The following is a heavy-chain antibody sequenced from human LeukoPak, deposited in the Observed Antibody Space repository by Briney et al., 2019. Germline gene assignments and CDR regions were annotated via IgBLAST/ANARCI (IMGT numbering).Heavy chain of an antibody. CDR2: INPNSGGT. J-gene: IGHJ4*02. CDR1: GGTFSSYA. D-gene: IGHD4-17*01. CDR3: ARETYGDFRFDY. V-gene: IGHV1-2*06. Sequence: PMASVKVSCKASGGTFSSYAISWVRQAPGQGLEWMGRINPNSGGTNYAQKFQGRVTMARDTSISTAYMELSRLRPDDTAVYYCARETYGDFRFDYWGQGTLVTVSS.